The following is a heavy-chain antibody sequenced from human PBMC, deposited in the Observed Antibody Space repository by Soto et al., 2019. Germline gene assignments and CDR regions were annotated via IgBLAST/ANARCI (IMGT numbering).Heavy chain of an antibody. Sequence: SGPTLVNPTQTLTLTCTFSGFSLSTNGMCVSWIRQPPGKALEWLALVDWDDDKFYSISLRTRLTISRDTSKNQVVLTMTDMDPVDPAQDYCARTPLTTGWSVDYWGQGTLVTVSS. CDR3: ARTPLTTGWSVDY. CDR2: VDWDDDK. CDR1: GFSLSTNGMC. D-gene: IGHD6-19*01. V-gene: IGHV2-70*01. J-gene: IGHJ4*02.